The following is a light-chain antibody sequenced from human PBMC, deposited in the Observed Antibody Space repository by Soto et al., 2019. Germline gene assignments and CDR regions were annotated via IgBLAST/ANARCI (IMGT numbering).Light chain of an antibody. CDR3: GTWDGSLSAAV. V-gene: IGLV1-51*01. CDR2: DSS. Sequence: QSVLTQPPSVSAAPGQRVTISCSGSTSNIGNNYVSWYQQLPGTAPKLLIYDSSKRPSGIPDRFSGSKSGTSATLGITGLQTGDEADYYCGTWDGSLSAAVFGGGTQLTVL. CDR1: TSNIGNNY. J-gene: IGLJ2*01.